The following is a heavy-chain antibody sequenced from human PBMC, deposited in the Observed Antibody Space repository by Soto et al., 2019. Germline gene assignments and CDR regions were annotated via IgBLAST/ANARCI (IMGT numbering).Heavy chain of an antibody. V-gene: IGHV3-53*01. J-gene: IGHJ6*02. D-gene: IGHD5-18*01. CDR2: IYSGGST. Sequence: PGGSLRLSCAASGFTVSSNYMSWVLQAPGNGLEWVSVIYSGGSTYYADSVKGRFTISRDNSKNTLYLQMNSLRAEDTAVYYCARESGYSYGYVYYYYGMDVWGQGATVTVSS. CDR3: ARESGYSYGYVYYYYGMDV. CDR1: GFTVSSNY.